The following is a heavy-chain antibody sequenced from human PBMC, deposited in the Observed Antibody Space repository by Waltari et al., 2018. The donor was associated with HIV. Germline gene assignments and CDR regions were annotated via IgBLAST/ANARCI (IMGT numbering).Heavy chain of an antibody. Sequence: QVQLQESGPGLVKPSETLSLTCTVSGGSVSSYYWNWFRQPPGKGLEWIAYIYNSGSTNYNPSLKGRVTISVDTSKNQFSLGLSSVTAADTAVYYCARGRHSSGYSLWYFDLWGRGTLVTVSS. J-gene: IGHJ2*01. V-gene: IGHV4-59*02. CDR1: GGSVSSYY. CDR2: IYNSGST. CDR3: ARGRHSSGYSLWYFDL. D-gene: IGHD3-22*01.